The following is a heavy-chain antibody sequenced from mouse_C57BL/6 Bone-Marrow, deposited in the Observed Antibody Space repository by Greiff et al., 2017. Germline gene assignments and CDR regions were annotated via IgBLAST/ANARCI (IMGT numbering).Heavy chain of an antibody. V-gene: IGHV1-81*01. D-gene: IGHD2-1*01. J-gene: IGHJ2*01. Sequence: VQLVESGAELARPGASVKLSCKASGYTFTSYGISWVKQRTGQGLEWIGEIYPRSGNTYYNEKFKGKATLTADKSSSTAYMELRSLTSEDSAVYFCVRYGNYGGFDYWGQGTTLTVSS. CDR2: IYPRSGNT. CDR3: VRYGNYGGFDY. CDR1: GYTFTSYG.